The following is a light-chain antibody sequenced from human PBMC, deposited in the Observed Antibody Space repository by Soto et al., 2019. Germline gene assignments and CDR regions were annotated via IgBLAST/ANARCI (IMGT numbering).Light chain of an antibody. V-gene: IGLV2-11*01. J-gene: IGLJ1*01. CDR3: CSYAGDFYV. CDR2: DVS. Sequence: QSVLTQPRSVSGSPGQSVAISCTGTTSDVGGYDYVSWHQQHPGKAPELIIFDVSKRPSGVPDRFSGSKSGNTASLTITGLQAEDEADYFCCSYAGDFYVFGSGTKPPS. CDR1: TSDVGGYDY.